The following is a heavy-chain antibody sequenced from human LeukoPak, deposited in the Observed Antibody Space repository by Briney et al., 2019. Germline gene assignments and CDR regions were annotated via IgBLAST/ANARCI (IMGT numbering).Heavy chain of an antibody. Sequence: SETLSLTCSVSGGSISSYAWSWILRPPGKGLEWIGHIYRSGGTNYNPSLKSRLTISVDSSKNQFSLKLSSVTAADTAVYYCAKNRGNARDAFDIWGQGTVVTVSA. CDR2: IYRSGGT. CDR1: GGSISSYA. J-gene: IGHJ3*02. V-gene: IGHV4-59*01. D-gene: IGHD3-10*01. CDR3: AKNRGNARDAFDI.